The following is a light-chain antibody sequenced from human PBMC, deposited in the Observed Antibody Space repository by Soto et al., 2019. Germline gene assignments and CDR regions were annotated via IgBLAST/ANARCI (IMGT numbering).Light chain of an antibody. CDR2: ATS. V-gene: IGKV1-39*01. Sequence: DIQMTQSPPSLSASVGDRVTITCRTSQSISSHLNWYQQKPGKAPKLLMYATSSLQRGVPSRFSGSGSGTDFTLTISSLQPEDFATYYCHQSYTMPITFGQGTRLEMK. CDR1: QSISSH. J-gene: IGKJ5*01. CDR3: HQSYTMPIT.